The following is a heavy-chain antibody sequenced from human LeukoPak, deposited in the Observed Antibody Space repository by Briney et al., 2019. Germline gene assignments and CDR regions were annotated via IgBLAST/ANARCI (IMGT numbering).Heavy chain of an antibody. J-gene: IGHJ4*02. V-gene: IGHV4-34*01. CDR3: ARSIAIVVVPQGEYYFDY. Sequence: SETLSLTCAVYGGSFSGYYWSWIRQPPRKGLEWIEEINHSGSTNYNPSLKSRVTISVDTSKNQFSLKLSSVTAADTAVYYCARSIAIVVVPQGEYYFDYWGQGTLVTVSS. CDR1: GGSFSGYY. CDR2: INHSGST. D-gene: IGHD3-22*01.